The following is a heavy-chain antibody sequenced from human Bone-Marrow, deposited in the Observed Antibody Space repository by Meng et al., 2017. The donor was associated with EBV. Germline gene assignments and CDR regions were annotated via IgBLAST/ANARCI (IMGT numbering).Heavy chain of an antibody. D-gene: IGHD3-10*01. J-gene: IGHJ4*02. V-gene: IGHV1-69*01. Sequence: QVLLVQCGAGGKKPGAWVKVSTKTPGGTFRSDAISWVRQAPGQGLEWMGGLIPMSDAPHYAQKFQGRVTITADESTSTHYMDLSGLRSEDTAVYYCASESGRGFTPDYWGQGTLVTVSS. CDR2: LIPMSDAP. CDR1: GGTFRSDA. CDR3: ASESGRGFTPDY.